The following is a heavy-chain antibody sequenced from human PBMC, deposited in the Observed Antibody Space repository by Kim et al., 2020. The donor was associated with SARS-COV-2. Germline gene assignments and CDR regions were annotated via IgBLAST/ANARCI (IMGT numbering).Heavy chain of an antibody. V-gene: IGHV4-38-2*02. D-gene: IGHD6-19*01. J-gene: IGHJ4*02. CDR2: IYHSGST. Sequence: SETLSLTCTVSGYSISSGYYWGWIRQPPGKGLEWIGSIYHSGSTYYNPSLKSRVTISVDTSKNQFSLKLSSVTAADTAVYYCARDLAVAGIDYWGQGTLVTVSS. CDR1: GYSISSGYY. CDR3: ARDLAVAGIDY.